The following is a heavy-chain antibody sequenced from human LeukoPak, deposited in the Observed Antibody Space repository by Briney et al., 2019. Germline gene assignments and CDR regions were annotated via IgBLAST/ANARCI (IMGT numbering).Heavy chain of an antibody. CDR2: IRRKADSYAT. CDR3: TRRPYGGNSSPYWYFDL. D-gene: IGHD4-23*01. V-gene: IGHV3-73*01. CDR1: GFTFSGSA. J-gene: IGHJ2*01. Sequence: PGGSLRLSCAASGFTFSGSAMHWVRQASGKGLEWVGRIRRKADSYATAYAASVKGRFTISRDDSTNTAYLQMDSLKTEDTAVYYCTRRPYGGNSSPYWYFDLWGRGTLVTVSS.